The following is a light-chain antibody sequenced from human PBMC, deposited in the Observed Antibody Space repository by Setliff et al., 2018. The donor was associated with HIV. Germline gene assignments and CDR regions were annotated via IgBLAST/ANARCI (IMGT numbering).Light chain of an antibody. Sequence: SYELTQPPSVSVAPGKTAKITCGGNDIGGKSVHWYQQKPGQAPVVVVYDDSDRPSGIPERFSGSNSGNMVTLTISRVEAGDEADYYCQVWDRGSDHYVFGSGTKVTVL. V-gene: IGLV3-21*03. J-gene: IGLJ1*01. CDR2: DDS. CDR1: DIGGKS. CDR3: QVWDRGSDHYV.